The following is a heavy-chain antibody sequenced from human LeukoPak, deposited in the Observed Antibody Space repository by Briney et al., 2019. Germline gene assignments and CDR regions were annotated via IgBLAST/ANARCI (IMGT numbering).Heavy chain of an antibody. CDR1: GYTFTGYY. CDR2: INPNSGGT. D-gene: IGHD1-26*01. J-gene: IGHJ4*02. V-gene: IGHV1-2*02. Sequence: GASVKVSCKASGYTFTGYYMHWVRQAPGQGLAWMGWINPNSGGTNYAQKFQGRVTMTRDTSISTAYMELSRLRSDDTAVYYCARDLGGSGSYSDYWGQGTLVTVSS. CDR3: ARDLGGSGSYSDY.